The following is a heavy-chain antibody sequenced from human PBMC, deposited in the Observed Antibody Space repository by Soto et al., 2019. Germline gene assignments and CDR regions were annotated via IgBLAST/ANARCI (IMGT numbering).Heavy chain of an antibody. CDR1: GFIVSSSD. V-gene: IGHV3-53*01. J-gene: IGHJ6*02. Sequence: GGSLRLSCAASGFIVSSSDMSCVRQVPGEGLEWVSVIYSGGSTHDADYVKGRFSVSGDTSKNTVDLQMNSLRVDDTAVYYCGTSSRKDYHFAMDVWGQGTAVTVSS. CDR3: GTSSRKDYHFAMDV. D-gene: IGHD6-6*01. CDR2: IYSGGST.